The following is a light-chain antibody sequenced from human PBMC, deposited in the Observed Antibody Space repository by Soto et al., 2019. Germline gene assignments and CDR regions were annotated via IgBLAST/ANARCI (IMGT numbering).Light chain of an antibody. CDR2: GAS. J-gene: IGKJ1*01. Sequence: EIGLTQSPGTLSVSPGERASLSCRASQSVRSNVAWYQQKPGRAPRLLIHGASIRATGIPARFSGSGSGTEFTLTISSLQSEDSAVYYCQQYNSWPWTFGQGTKVEIK. CDR1: QSVRSN. CDR3: QQYNSWPWT. V-gene: IGKV3D-15*01.